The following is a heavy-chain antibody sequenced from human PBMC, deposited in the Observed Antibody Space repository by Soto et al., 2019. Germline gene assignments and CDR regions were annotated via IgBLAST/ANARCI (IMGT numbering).Heavy chain of an antibody. J-gene: IGHJ5*02. D-gene: IGHD6-19*01. Sequence: QVQLVQSGAEVKKPGASVKVSCKASGYTFTSYAMHWVRQAPGQSLEWMGWINAGNGNTKYSQKFQGRFTITRDTSASTAYMELSSLRSEDTAVYYCARSSGWYEIGWFDPWGQGTLVTVSS. CDR3: ARSSGWYEIGWFDP. CDR2: INAGNGNT. CDR1: GYTFTSYA. V-gene: IGHV1-3*01.